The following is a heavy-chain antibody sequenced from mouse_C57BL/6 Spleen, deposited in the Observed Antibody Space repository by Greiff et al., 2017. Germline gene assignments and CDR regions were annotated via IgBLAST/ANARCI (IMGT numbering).Heavy chain of an antibody. V-gene: IGHV5-16*01. CDR3: ARNYGSSYGLDY. CDR1: GFTFSDYY. CDR2: INYDGSST. J-gene: IGHJ2*01. D-gene: IGHD1-1*01. Sequence: EVKLMESEGGLVQPGSSMKLSCTASGFTFSDYYMAWVRQVPEKGLEWVANINYDGSSTYYLDSLKSRFIISRDNAKNILYLQMSSLKSEDTATYYCARNYGSSYGLDYWGQGTTLTVSS.